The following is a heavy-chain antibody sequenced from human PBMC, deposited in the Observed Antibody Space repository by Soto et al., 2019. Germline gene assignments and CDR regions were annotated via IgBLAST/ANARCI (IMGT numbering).Heavy chain of an antibody. V-gene: IGHV3-30-3*01. Sequence: QVQLVESGGGVVQPGRSLRLSCAASGFTFSSYAMHWVRQAPGKGLEWVAVISYDGSSKYYADSVKGRFTISRDNSRDTIYLQMNSLRAEDTAVYYCARDRDSAYDGVLEGMDVWGQGTTVTVSS. J-gene: IGHJ6*02. CDR1: GFTFSSYA. CDR2: ISYDGSSK. CDR3: ARDRDSAYDGVLEGMDV. D-gene: IGHD5-12*01.